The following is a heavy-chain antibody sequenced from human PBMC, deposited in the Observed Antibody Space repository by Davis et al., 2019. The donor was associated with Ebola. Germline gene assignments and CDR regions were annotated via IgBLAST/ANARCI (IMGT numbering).Heavy chain of an antibody. CDR1: GYTFTSYY. Sequence: ASVKVSCKASGYTFTSYYMHWVRQAPGQGLEWMGIINPSGGSTSYAQKFQGRVTMTRDTSTSTVYMELSSLRSEDTAVYYCARDRYRIAVAWDLDYWGQGTLVTVSS. CDR3: ARDRYRIAVAWDLDY. D-gene: IGHD6-19*01. J-gene: IGHJ4*02. CDR2: INPSGGST. V-gene: IGHV1-46*01.